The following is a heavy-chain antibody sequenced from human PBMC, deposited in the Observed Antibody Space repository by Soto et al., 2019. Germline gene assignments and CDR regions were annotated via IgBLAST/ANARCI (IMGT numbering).Heavy chain of an antibody. V-gene: IGHV1-69*02. Sequence: QVQLVQSGAEVKKPESSVKVSCKASGGTFSSYTISWVRQAPGQGLEWMGRIIPILGITNYAQKLQGRVTITADKSTSTAYMELSSLRSEDTAVYYCARAVAGTHSMDGWGQGTTVTVAS. CDR3: ARAVAGTHSMDG. CDR2: IIPILGIT. J-gene: IGHJ6*02. CDR1: GGTFSSYT. D-gene: IGHD6-19*01.